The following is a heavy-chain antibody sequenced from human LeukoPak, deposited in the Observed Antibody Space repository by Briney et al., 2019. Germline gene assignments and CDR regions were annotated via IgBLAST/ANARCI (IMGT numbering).Heavy chain of an antibody. CDR1: GGTFSSYA. CDR2: IIPILGIA. Sequence: GASVKVSCKASGGTFSSYAISWVRQAPGQGLEWMGRIIPILGIANYAQKFQGRVTITADKSTSTAYMELRSLRSDDTAVYYCARDLTHSGWYDYWGQGTLVTVSS. V-gene: IGHV1-69*04. J-gene: IGHJ4*02. D-gene: IGHD6-19*01. CDR3: ARDLTHSGWYDY.